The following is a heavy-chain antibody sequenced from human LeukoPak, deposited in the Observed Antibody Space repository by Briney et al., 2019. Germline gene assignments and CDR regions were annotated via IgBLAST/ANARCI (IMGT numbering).Heavy chain of an antibody. V-gene: IGHV3-13*01. CDR1: GFTFSSYD. CDR2: IGTAGDT. J-gene: IGHJ6*02. CDR3: ARSTGTAQTYYYYGMDV. D-gene: IGHD1-1*01. Sequence: PGGSLRLSCAASGFTFSSYDMHWVRQVTGKGLEWVSAIGTAGDTYYPGSVKGRFTISRENAKNSLYLQMNSLRAGDTAVYYCARSTGTAQTYYYYGMDVWGQGTTVTVSS.